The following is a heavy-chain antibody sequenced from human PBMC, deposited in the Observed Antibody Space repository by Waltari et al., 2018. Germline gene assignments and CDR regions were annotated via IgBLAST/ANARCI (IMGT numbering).Heavy chain of an antibody. V-gene: IGHV3-7*01. Sequence: VQLVESGGGLVQPGGSLRLSCGASGFTFSRYWMSWVRQTPGKGPEWVANITYDGSQKYDVDSVKGRFTISRDNAKNSVYLQMDSLRVEDTAVYYCAKSRGFEYWGQGTLITVSS. CDR2: ITYDGSQK. CDR1: GFTFSRYW. J-gene: IGHJ4*02. D-gene: IGHD2-2*01. CDR3: AKSRGFEY.